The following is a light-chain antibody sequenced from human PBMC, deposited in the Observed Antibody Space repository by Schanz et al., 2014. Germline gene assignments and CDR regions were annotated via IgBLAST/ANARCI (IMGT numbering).Light chain of an antibody. Sequence: QSALTQPASVSGSPGQSITISCTGTSSDIGGRAYVSWYQQRPGKAPQLILYDVNSRPSGVSNRFSGSKSGNTASLTISGLQAEDEADYHCCSYAGSTTWVFGGGTKLTVL. J-gene: IGLJ3*02. CDR2: DVN. CDR3: CSYAGSTTWV. CDR1: SSDIGGRAY. V-gene: IGLV2-14*01.